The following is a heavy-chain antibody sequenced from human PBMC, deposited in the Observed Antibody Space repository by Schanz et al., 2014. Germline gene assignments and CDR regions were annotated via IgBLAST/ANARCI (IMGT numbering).Heavy chain of an antibody. CDR2: ISPYNGNT. Sequence: QVRLVQSGAELKMPGATVKVSCETSGYTFTNYGVSWVRQAPGQGLEWVAWISPYNGNTAYAQNLKGRVRMTTDTSTATAYMELSTLTSDDTAVYYCARESVSRTRLFDPWGQGTLVTVSS. CDR3: ARESVSRTRLFDP. D-gene: IGHD3-3*01. V-gene: IGHV1-18*01. CDR1: GYTFTNYG. J-gene: IGHJ5*02.